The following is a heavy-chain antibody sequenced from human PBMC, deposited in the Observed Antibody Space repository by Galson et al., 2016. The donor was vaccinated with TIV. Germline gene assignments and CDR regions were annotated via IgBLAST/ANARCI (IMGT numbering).Heavy chain of an antibody. V-gene: IGHV3-7*01. Sequence: SLRLSCAASGFTFSSHWMTWVRQAPGKGLEWVANLKQDASEKYYGDSVKGRFTISRDNAENLIFLRMNSLRAEDTAVYFCARENFGGKPYDAFDIWGQGTVVTVSS. CDR1: GFTFSSHW. J-gene: IGHJ3*02. CDR2: LKQDASEK. D-gene: IGHD4-23*01. CDR3: ARENFGGKPYDAFDI.